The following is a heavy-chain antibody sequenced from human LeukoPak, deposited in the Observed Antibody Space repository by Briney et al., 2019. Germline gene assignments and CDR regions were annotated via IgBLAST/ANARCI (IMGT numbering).Heavy chain of an antibody. D-gene: IGHD3-10*01. Sequence: PGGSLRLSCAASGFTVSQNYMSWVRQAPGRGLEWVSLIYADGTTHYADSVKGRFTISRDNSKNTVYLQMNSVRPEDTAVYYCARDRAGTQAWDEFDPWGQGTLVSVSS. CDR3: ARDRAGTQAWDEFDP. V-gene: IGHV3-66*02. CDR1: GFTVSQNY. J-gene: IGHJ5*02. CDR2: IYADGTT.